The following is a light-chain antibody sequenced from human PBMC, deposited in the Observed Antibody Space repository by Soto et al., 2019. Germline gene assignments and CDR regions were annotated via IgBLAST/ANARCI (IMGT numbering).Light chain of an antibody. CDR2: GAS. Sequence: EIVLTQSPGTLSLSPGERATLSCRASQSISSSYLAWYQQKPGHAPRLLISGASSRATGIPDRFSGSGSGTDFTLTISRLEPEDLAVYFCQQYGSSPWTFGRGTKVEIK. J-gene: IGKJ1*01. V-gene: IGKV3-20*01. CDR3: QQYGSSPWT. CDR1: QSISSSY.